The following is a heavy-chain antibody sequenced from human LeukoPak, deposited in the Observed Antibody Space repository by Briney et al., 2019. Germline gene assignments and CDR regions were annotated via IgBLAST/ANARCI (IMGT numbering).Heavy chain of an antibody. Sequence: SETLSLTCAVYGGSFSGYYWSWIRQPPGKGLEWIGEMYLSGTTHSNPSVKSRVTISIDKSKNQFFLNLSSVTAADTAVYYCAGLVGRYSSGLYYYYFDYWGQGTLVTVSS. CDR1: GGSFSGYY. V-gene: IGHV4-34*01. J-gene: IGHJ4*02. CDR2: MYLSGTT. CDR3: AGLVGRYSSGLYYYYFDY. D-gene: IGHD3-22*01.